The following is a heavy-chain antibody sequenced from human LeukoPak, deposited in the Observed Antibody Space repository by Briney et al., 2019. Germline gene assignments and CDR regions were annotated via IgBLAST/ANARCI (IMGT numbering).Heavy chain of an antibody. V-gene: IGHV4-59*01. CDR1: GGPITSYY. J-gene: IGHJ4*02. D-gene: IGHD3-10*01. Sequence: SETLSLTCTVSGGPITSYYWSWIRQPPGKGLEWIGYIYYSGSTNYNPSLKSRVTISVDTSKNQFSLKLNSVTAADTAVYYCARTARFLGEFDSWGQGTLVTVSS. CDR2: IYYSGST. CDR3: ARTARFLGEFDS.